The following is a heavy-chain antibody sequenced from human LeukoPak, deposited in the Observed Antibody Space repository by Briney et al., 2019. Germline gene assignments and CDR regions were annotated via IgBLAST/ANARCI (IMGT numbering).Heavy chain of an antibody. D-gene: IGHD1-26*01. CDR2: IYHSGST. CDR1: GGSISSGGYY. Sequence: SETLSLTCTVSGGSISSGGYYWSWIRQPPGKGLEWIGYIYHSGSTHYNPSLKSRVTISVDRSKNQFSLKLSSVTAADTAVYYCARDSGRGLVGAADYWGQGTLVTVSS. J-gene: IGHJ4*02. CDR3: ARDSGRGLVGAADY. V-gene: IGHV4-30-2*01.